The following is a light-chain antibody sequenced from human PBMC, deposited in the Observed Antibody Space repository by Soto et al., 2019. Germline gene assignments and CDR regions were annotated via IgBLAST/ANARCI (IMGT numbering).Light chain of an antibody. CDR2: KAS. CDR1: QTISSW. V-gene: IGKV1-5*03. J-gene: IGKJ1*01. CDR3: QRYNSYSEA. Sequence: DIQMTQSPSTLSGSVGDRVTITWRASQTISSWLAWYQQKPGKAPKLLIYKASTLKSGVPSRFSGSGSGTEFTLTIRSLQPDDFATYYCQRYNSYSEAFGQGTKVDIK.